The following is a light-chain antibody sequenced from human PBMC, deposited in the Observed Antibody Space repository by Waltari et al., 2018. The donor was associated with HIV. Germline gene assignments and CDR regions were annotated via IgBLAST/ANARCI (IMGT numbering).Light chain of an antibody. V-gene: IGLV2-11*01. J-gene: IGLJ1*01. CDR3: WSYAGSYTSV. CDR1: NSDVGGYDY. Sequence: QSALTQPRSVSASPGQSVTISCTGTNSDVGGYDYVSWYQNHPGKAPKLLIYDVSKRPSRVPDRFSASKSGNTASLTISGLQAEDEADYYCWSYAGSYTSVFGTGTQVTVL. CDR2: DVS.